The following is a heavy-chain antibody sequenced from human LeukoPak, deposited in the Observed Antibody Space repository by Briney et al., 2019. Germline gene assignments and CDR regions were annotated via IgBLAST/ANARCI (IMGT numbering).Heavy chain of an antibody. CDR3: AKDRAGSLFGDYGGAFDY. D-gene: IGHD4-17*01. CDR2: ISWDSDNI. Sequence: PGRSLRLSCAASGFTFHDYAMHWVRQAPGKGLEWVSGISWDSDNIAYADSVKGRFTISRDNAKHSLYLQMNSLKADDMAFYYCAKDRAGSLFGDYGGAFDYWGQKTLVTVSS. CDR1: GFTFHDYA. J-gene: IGHJ4*01. V-gene: IGHV3-9*03.